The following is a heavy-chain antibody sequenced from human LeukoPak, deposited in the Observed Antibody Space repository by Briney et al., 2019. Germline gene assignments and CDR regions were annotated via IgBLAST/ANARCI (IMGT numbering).Heavy chain of an antibody. J-gene: IGHJ6*04. D-gene: IGHD6-13*01. CDR1: GFTFSSYS. Sequence: GGSLRLSCAASGFTFSSYSMSWVRQAPGKGLEWVANIEQDGSEKFYVDSGKGRFTISRDNAKNSLYLQMNSLRAEDTAVYYCARLVEGSSWYQYYYYYYGMDVWGKGTTVSVSS. CDR3: ARLVEGSSWYQYYYYYYGMDV. CDR2: IEQDGSEK. V-gene: IGHV3-7*03.